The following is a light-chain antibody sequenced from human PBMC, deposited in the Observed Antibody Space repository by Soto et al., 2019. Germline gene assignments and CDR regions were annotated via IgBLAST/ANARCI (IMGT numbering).Light chain of an antibody. CDR2: GAS. J-gene: IGKJ3*01. CDR1: QGIGSY. Sequence: DIQLTQSPPFLSASVGDRVTITCRASQGIGSYLAWYQQKPGKAPKVLIYGASILQSGVPSRFSGSGSGTEFTLTINSLQPEDFATYYCQQLKTLFTFGPGTRVDI. CDR3: QQLKTLFT. V-gene: IGKV1-9*01.